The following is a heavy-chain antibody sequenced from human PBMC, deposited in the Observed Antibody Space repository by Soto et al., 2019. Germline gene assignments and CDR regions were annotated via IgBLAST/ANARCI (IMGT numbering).Heavy chain of an antibody. D-gene: IGHD3-9*01. V-gene: IGHV5-51*01. CDR3: ARLYYDILTGHYRFVAPDRTYGMDV. CDR1: GYSFTSYW. Sequence: GESLKTSCKGSGYSFTSYWIGWVRQMPGKGLEWMGIIYPGDSDTRYSPSFQGQVTISADKSISTAYLQWSSLKASDTAMYYCARLYYDILTGHYRFVAPDRTYGMDVWGQGTTVTVSS. CDR2: IYPGDSDT. J-gene: IGHJ6*02.